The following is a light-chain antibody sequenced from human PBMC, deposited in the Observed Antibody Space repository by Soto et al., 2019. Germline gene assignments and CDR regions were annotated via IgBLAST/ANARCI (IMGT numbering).Light chain of an antibody. Sequence: QSALTQPRSVSGSPGQSVTISCTGTSSDVGGYNYVSWYQQHPGKAPKLMIYDLSKRPSGVPDRFSGSKSGNTASLTISGLQAEDEADYYCCSYAGSYTVFGGGTKVTVL. CDR3: CSYAGSYTV. CDR2: DLS. CDR1: SSDVGGYNY. J-gene: IGLJ3*02. V-gene: IGLV2-11*01.